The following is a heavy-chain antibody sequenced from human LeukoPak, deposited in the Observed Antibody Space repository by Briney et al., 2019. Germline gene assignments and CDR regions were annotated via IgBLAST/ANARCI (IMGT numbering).Heavy chain of an antibody. CDR3: ARDGRCDGSCLVDY. CDR1: GGSISSSDYY. J-gene: IGHJ4*02. Sequence: PSETLSLTCTVSGGSISSSDYYWAWIRQPPGKGLEWIGSIYYSGSTYYNPSLKSRVTISVDTSKNQFSLKLSSVIAADTAVYYCARDGRCDGSCLVDYWGQGTMVTVSP. D-gene: IGHD2-15*01. CDR2: IYYSGST. V-gene: IGHV4-39*07.